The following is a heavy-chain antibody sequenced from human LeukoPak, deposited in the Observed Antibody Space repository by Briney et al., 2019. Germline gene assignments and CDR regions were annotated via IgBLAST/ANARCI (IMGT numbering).Heavy chain of an antibody. CDR1: GYTFTSYD. CDR2: MNPNSGNT. V-gene: IGHV1-8*01. CDR3: ARGGQQLVLYYYYGMDV. Sequence: GASVKVSCKASGYTFTSYDINWVRQATGQGLEWMGWMNPNSGNTGYAQKFQGRVTMTRNTSIGTAYMELRSLRSEDTAAYYCARGGQQLVLYYYYGMDVWGQGTTVTVSS. J-gene: IGHJ6*02. D-gene: IGHD6-13*01.